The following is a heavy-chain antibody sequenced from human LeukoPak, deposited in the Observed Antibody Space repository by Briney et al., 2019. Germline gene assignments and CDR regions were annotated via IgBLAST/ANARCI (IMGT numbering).Heavy chain of an antibody. Sequence: GGSLRLSCEGSGFTFRSHWMSWVRQAPGKGLEWVANIHQYGGEKYYVDSVRGRFTISRDNAKNSLYLQMNSLRAEDTAVYYCAREISSNGAFDIWGQGTMVTVSS. V-gene: IGHV3-7*03. CDR1: GFTFRSHW. J-gene: IGHJ3*02. CDR2: IHQYGGEK. CDR3: AREISSNGAFDI. D-gene: IGHD2-8*01.